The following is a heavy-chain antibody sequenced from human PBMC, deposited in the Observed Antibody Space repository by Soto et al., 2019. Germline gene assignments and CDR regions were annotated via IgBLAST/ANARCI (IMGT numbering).Heavy chain of an antibody. CDR3: ARYSSSWSFDAFDI. J-gene: IGHJ3*02. CDR1: GDSFTSYG. V-gene: IGHV1-18*01. Sequence: ASVKLSCKACGDSFTSYGISWVRQAPGQGLEWMGWISAYNGNTNYAQKLQGRVTMTTDTSTSTAYMELRSLRSDDTAVYYCARYSSSWSFDAFDIWGQGTMVTVSS. CDR2: ISAYNGNT. D-gene: IGHD6-13*01.